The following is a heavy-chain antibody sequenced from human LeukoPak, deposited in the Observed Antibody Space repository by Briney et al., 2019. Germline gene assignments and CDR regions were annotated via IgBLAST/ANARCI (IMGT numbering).Heavy chain of an antibody. Sequence: ASVKVSCKASGYTFSGYYIHWVRQAPGHGLEWMGWINPNSGGTNYAQKFQGRVTLNRETSINTAYMELRRLRSDDTAVYYCARVLRYYDILSKPFDYWGQGTLVTVSS. CDR1: GYTFSGYY. CDR3: ARVLRYYDILSKPFDY. D-gene: IGHD3-9*01. CDR2: INPNSGGT. J-gene: IGHJ4*02. V-gene: IGHV1-2*02.